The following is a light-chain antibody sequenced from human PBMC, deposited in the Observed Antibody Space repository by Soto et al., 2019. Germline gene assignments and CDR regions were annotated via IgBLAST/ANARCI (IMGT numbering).Light chain of an antibody. CDR2: KAS. V-gene: IGKV1-5*03. Sequence: DLQMTQSPSTLSGSVGDRVNITCRASQTISSWLAWYQQKPGKAPKLLIYKASTLKSGVPSRFSGSGSRTECTLTIISLQPDDLTTYYCQHYNSYSEAFGQGTKVELK. CDR1: QTISSW. CDR3: QHYNSYSEA. J-gene: IGKJ1*01.